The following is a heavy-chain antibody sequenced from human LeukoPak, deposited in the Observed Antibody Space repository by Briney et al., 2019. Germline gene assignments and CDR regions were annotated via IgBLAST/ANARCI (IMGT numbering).Heavy chain of an antibody. D-gene: IGHD4-17*01. V-gene: IGHV4-4*07. CDR3: ARERDYGDYITFYWFDP. CDR2: IYTSGRT. J-gene: IGHJ5*02. Sequence: SETLSLTCTVSGGSISSYYWSWIRQPAGKGLEWIGRIYTSGRTHYNPSLKSRVTMSVDTSKNQFSLKLSSVTAADTAVYYCARERDYGDYITFYWFDPWGQGTLVTVSS. CDR1: GGSISSYY.